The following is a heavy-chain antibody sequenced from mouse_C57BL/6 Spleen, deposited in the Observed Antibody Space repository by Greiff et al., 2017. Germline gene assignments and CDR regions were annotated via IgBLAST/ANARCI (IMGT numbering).Heavy chain of an antibody. CDR2: IHPNSGST. Sequence: QVQLKQPGAELVKPGASVKLSCKASGYTFTSYWMHWVKQRPGQGLEWIGMIHPNSGSTNYNEKFKSKATLTVDKSSSTAYMQLSSLTSEDSAVYYCARSDYYGSSYPYWYCDVWGTGTTVTVSS. D-gene: IGHD1-1*01. CDR3: ARSDYYGSSYPYWYCDV. CDR1: GYTFTSYW. J-gene: IGHJ1*03. V-gene: IGHV1-64*01.